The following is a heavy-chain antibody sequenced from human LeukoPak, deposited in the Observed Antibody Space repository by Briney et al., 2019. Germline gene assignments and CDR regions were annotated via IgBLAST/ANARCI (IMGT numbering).Heavy chain of an antibody. CDR2: INHSGST. Sequence: SETLSLTCAVYGGSFSGYYWSWIRQPPGKGLEWIGEINHSGSTNYNPSLKSRVTISVDTSKNQFSLKLSSVTAADTAVYYCATSPGGKQLARFDYWGQGTLVAVSS. J-gene: IGHJ4*02. CDR3: ATSPGGKQLARFDY. CDR1: GGSFSGYY. D-gene: IGHD6-13*01. V-gene: IGHV4-34*01.